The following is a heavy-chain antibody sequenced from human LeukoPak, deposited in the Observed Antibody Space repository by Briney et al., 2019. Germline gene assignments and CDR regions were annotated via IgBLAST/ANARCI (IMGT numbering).Heavy chain of an antibody. CDR2: INPNSGGT. J-gene: IGHJ3*02. CDR3: ARAMVVTGTTIAFDI. CDR1: GYTFTGYY. V-gene: IGHV1-2*06. D-gene: IGHD1-7*01. Sequence: ASVTVSCKASGYTFTGYYMHWVRQAPGQGLEWMGRINPNSGGTNYAQKFQGRVTMTRDTSISTAYKELSRLRSDDTAVYYCARAMVVTGTTIAFDIWGQGTMVTVSS.